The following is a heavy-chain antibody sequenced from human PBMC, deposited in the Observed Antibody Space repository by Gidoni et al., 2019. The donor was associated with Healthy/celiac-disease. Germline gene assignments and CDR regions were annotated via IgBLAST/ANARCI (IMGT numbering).Heavy chain of an antibody. D-gene: IGHD4-17*01. V-gene: IGHV3-23*01. CDR2: ISGSGGST. J-gene: IGHJ2*01. Sequence: EVQLLESGGGLVQPGGSLRLSCAASGFTVSSYAMSWVRQAPGKGLEWVSAISGSGGSTYYADSAKGRFTISRDNSKNTLYLQMNSLRAEDTAVYYCAKDNGDYHQWYFDLWGRGTLVTVSS. CDR1: GFTVSSYA. CDR3: AKDNGDYHQWYFDL.